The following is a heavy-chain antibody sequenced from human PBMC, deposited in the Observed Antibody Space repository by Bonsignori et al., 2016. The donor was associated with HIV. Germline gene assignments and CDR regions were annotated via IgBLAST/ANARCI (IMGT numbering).Heavy chain of an antibody. J-gene: IGHJ6*01. CDR1: EYSFIGFY. Sequence: QAQLVQYGAEGKKPGASVKVSCKASEYSFIGFYIHWVRQAPGRGLEWMGWMNPNTGDTNYAQKFQGRVTMTRDTSINTAYLELSRLRSDDSAVYYCARWRYFDWLLEGRDYYYVMDV. CDR2: MNPNTGDT. V-gene: IGHV1-2*02. CDR3: ARWRYFDWLLEGRDYYYVMDV. D-gene: IGHD3-9*01.